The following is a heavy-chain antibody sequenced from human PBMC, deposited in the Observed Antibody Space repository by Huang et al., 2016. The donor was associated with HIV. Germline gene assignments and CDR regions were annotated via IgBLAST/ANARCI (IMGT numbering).Heavy chain of an antibody. D-gene: IGHD2-15*01. V-gene: IGHV3-21*05. CDR2: ISSSSNYK. CDR3: ARESCSGGTCYLFDF. J-gene: IGHJ4*02. CDR1: GFTFGDFN. Sequence: EVQLVESGGGLVQPGTSLRLSCAASGFTFGDFNMNWVRQAPGKVVEWISIISSSSNYKLYADAVKGRCTISRDNARNSLYLQLKSLRVEDTAVYYCARESCSGGTCYLFDFWGQGVLVTVSS.